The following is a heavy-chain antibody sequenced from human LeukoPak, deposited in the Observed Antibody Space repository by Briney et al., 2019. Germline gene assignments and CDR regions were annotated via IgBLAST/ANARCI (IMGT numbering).Heavy chain of an antibody. CDR3: AREGAGSYGFRYIDV. CDR2: IYYSGST. CDR1: GVSISSSSYY. Sequence: SETLSLTCTVSGVSISSSSYYWGWIRQPPGKGLEWIGSIYYSGSTYYNPSLESRLTLTVDTSKNQFSLKLSSVTAADTAVYYCAREGAGSYGFRYIDVWGKGTTVTVS. D-gene: IGHD5-18*01. J-gene: IGHJ6*03. V-gene: IGHV4-39*07.